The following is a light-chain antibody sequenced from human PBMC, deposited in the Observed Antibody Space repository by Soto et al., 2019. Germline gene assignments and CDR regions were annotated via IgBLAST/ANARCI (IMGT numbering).Light chain of an antibody. Sequence: EIVMTQSPATLSVSPGERATLSCRASQSVSSNLAWYQQKPGQAPRLLIYGASTRATGIPARFSGSGSGTEFSLTISSLQSEDFAAYYCQQYNNWPWTFGQGIKVEIQ. CDR2: GAS. CDR3: QQYNNWPWT. V-gene: IGKV3-15*01. J-gene: IGKJ1*01. CDR1: QSVSSN.